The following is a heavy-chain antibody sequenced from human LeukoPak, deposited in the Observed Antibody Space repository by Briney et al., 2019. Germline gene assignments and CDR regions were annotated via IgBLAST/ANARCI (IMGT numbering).Heavy chain of an antibody. D-gene: IGHD3-10*01. V-gene: IGHV4-61*02. CDR3: ARVSILWFGESSLYYFDY. CDR2: IYTSGST. J-gene: IGHJ4*02. CDR1: GGSISSGSYY. Sequence: SETLSLTCTVSGGSISSGSYYWSWIRQPAGKGLEWIGRIYTSGSTNYNPSLKSRVTISVDTSKNQFSLKLSSVTAADTAVYYCARVSILWFGESSLYYFDYWGQGTLVTVS.